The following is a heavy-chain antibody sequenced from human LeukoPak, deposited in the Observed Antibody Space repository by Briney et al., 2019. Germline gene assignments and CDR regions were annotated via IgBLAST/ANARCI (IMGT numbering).Heavy chain of an antibody. CDR2: IYSGGST. J-gene: IGHJ4*02. Sequence: GGSLRLSCAASGFTVGSNYMSWVRQAPGKGLEWVSVIYSGGSTYYADSVKGRFTISRDNSKNTLYLQMNSLRAEDTAVYYCARGYYDPGSYFAFDYWGQGTLVTVSS. CDR1: GFTVGSNY. V-gene: IGHV3-53*01. D-gene: IGHD3-10*01. CDR3: ARGYYDPGSYFAFDY.